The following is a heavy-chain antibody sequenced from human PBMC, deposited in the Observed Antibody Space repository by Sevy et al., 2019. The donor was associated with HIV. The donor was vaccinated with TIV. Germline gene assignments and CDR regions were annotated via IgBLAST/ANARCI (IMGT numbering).Heavy chain of an antibody. CDR3: AKDNLGSSWYRGKAFDI. D-gene: IGHD6-13*01. CDR1: GFTFSSYA. CDR2: ISGRGGST. V-gene: IGHV3-23*01. Sequence: GGSLRLSCAASGFTFSSYAMSWVRQAPGKGLEWVSAISGRGGSTYYADSVKGRFTISRDNSKNTLYLQMNSLRAEDTAVYYCAKDNLGSSWYRGKAFDIWGQGTMVTVSS. J-gene: IGHJ3*02.